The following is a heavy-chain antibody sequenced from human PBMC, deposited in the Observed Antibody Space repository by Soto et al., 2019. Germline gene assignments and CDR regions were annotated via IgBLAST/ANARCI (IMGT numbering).Heavy chain of an antibody. V-gene: IGHV4-39*01. CDR1: GGSISSSSYY. D-gene: IGHD1-26*01. J-gene: IGHJ5*02. CDR2: IYYSGST. CDR3: AGVVIASVGATTPYNWFDP. Sequence: KASETLSLTCTVSGGSISSSSYYWGWIRQPPGKGLEWIGSIYYSGSTYYNPSLKSRVTISVDTSKNQFSLKLSSVTAADTAVYYCAGVVIASVGATTPYNWFDPWGQGTLVTVSS.